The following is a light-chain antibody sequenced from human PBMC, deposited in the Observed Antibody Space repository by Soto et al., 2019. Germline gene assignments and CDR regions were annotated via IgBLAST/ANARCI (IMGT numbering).Light chain of an antibody. V-gene: IGKV1-39*01. J-gene: IGKJ1*01. CDR1: QSISTF. CDR3: QQSHSAVWT. CDR2: DAS. Sequence: DIRLTQSPSSLSASLGDRVTITCRASQSISTFLSWYQHRRGEAPRLLIYDASSLQSGVPARFSGGGSGIEFTLTISSLQPEDLATYYCQQSHSAVWTFGQGTKVEI.